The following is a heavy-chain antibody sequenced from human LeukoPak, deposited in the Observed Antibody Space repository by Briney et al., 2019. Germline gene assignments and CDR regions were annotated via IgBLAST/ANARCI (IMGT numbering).Heavy chain of an antibody. V-gene: IGHV3-23*01. J-gene: IGHJ5*02. Sequence: GGSLRLSGAASGFTFSSYAMSWVRQSPGKGLEWVSSISGTGSGGSTYYADSVKGRFTVSRDNPKNTVYLQMNSLRAEDTAVYYCAKWDDGSGYYGDPWGQGTLVTVSS. CDR1: GFTFSSYA. CDR2: ISGTGSGGST. D-gene: IGHD3-22*01. CDR3: AKWDDGSGYYGDP.